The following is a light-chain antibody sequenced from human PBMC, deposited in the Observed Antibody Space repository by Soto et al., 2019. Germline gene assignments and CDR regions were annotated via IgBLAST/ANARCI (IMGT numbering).Light chain of an antibody. CDR2: GSS. J-gene: IGKJ1*01. CDR1: QSISSSS. Sequence: EIVLMQSPGTLSLSPGERATLSCRASQSISSSSLAWYQQKAGQSPRLLIYGSSSRATGIPDRFGGSGSGTDFTLTLSRLEPEDFAVYFCQQFASSPWTFGQGTKVAIK. CDR3: QQFASSPWT. V-gene: IGKV3-20*01.